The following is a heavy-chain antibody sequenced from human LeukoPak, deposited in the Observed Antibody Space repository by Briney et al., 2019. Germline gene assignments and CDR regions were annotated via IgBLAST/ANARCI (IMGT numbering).Heavy chain of an antibody. CDR3: ARDRTLVGGIDY. CDR2: FYTSGST. V-gene: IGHV4-61*02. Sequence: SETLSLTCTVSGYSISSGYYWSWIRQPAGKGLEWIGRFYTSGSTNYNPSLKSRVTISVDTSKNQFSLKLTSVTAADTAVYYCARDRTLVGGIDYWGQGTLVTVSS. J-gene: IGHJ4*02. D-gene: IGHD1-26*01. CDR1: GYSISSGYY.